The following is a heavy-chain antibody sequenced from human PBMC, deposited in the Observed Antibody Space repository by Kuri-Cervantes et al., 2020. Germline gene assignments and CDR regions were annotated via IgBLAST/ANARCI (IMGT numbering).Heavy chain of an antibody. D-gene: IGHD2-15*01. CDR3: AKAPSTSCCEWWSFDL. Sequence: GGSLRLSCAASGFTFDDYAMHWVRQAPGKGLEWVSGSSWNSGSIGYADSVKGRFTITRDNAKTSLYLQMNSLRAEDTALYYCAKAPSTSCCEWWSFDLWCHGTLVTVSS. J-gene: IGHJ2*01. CDR2: SSWNSGSI. CDR1: GFTFDDYA. V-gene: IGHV3-9*01.